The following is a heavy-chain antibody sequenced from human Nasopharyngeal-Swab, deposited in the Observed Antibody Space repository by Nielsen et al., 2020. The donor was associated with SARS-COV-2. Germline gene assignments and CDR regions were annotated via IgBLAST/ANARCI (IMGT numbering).Heavy chain of an antibody. CDR3: VGQSPEGYYYYYMDV. J-gene: IGHJ6*03. V-gene: IGHV3-53*01. CDR2: IYSGGST. CDR1: GFTVSSNY. Sequence: GGSLRLSCAASGFTVSSNYMSWVRQAPGKGLEWVSVIYSGGSTYYADSVKGRFTISRDNAKNTLFLQMNSVRVEDTAVYYCVGQSPEGYYYYYMDVWGTGTTVTVSS.